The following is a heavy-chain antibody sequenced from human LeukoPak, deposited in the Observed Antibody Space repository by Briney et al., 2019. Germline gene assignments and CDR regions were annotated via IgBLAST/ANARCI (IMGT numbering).Heavy chain of an antibody. J-gene: IGHJ6*03. CDR2: IYHSGST. D-gene: IGHD5-18*01. CDR3: ARASYGYSYYYYMDV. V-gene: IGHV4-38-2*02. CDR1: GYSISSGYY. Sequence: PSETLSLTCTVSGYSISSGYYWGWIRQPPGKGLEWIGSIYHSGSTYYNPSLKSRVTISVDMSKNQFSLKLSSVTAADTAVYYCARASYGYSYYYYMDVWGKGTTVTVSS.